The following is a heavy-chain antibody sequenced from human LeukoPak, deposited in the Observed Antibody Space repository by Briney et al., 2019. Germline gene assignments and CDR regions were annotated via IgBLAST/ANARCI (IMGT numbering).Heavy chain of an antibody. CDR2: ISSSSSTI. V-gene: IGHV3-48*01. CDR1: GFTFSTYS. J-gene: IGHJ1*01. Sequence: GGSLRLSCAASGFTFSTYSMNWVRQAPGKGLEWVSYISSSSSTIYYADSVKGRFTISRDNAKNSLSLQMNSLRAEDTAVYYCAKDKYCSGGGCYSYYFQHWGQGTLVTVSS. CDR3: AKDKYCSGGGCYSYYFQH. D-gene: IGHD2-15*01.